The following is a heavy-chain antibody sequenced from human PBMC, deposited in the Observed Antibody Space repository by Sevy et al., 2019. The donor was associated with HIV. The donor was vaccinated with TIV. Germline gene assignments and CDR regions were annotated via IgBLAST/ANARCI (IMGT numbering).Heavy chain of an antibody. CDR2: IYYSGTT. CDR1: GDSISNGDYY. J-gene: IGHJ5*02. CDR3: ARERGAMEDRGHWVDP. D-gene: IGHD3-10*01. Sequence: KPLQTLSLTCVVSGDSISNGDYYWTWIRQPPGKGLEWIGHIYYSGTTNYNVSLKSRVTISVDTSKKQFSLKLTSVTAADTAVYYCARERGAMEDRGHWVDPWGQGTLVTVSS. V-gene: IGHV4-30-4*01.